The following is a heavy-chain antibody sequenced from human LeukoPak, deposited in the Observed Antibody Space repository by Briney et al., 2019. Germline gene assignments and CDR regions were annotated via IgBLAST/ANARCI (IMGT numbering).Heavy chain of an antibody. D-gene: IGHD5-24*01. CDR1: GGSFSGYY. CDR2: INHGGST. Sequence: SETLSLTCAVYGGSFSGYYWSWVRQPPGKGLEWIGEINHGGSTSCNPSLKSRVTISIDTPKNQFSLKLNSVTAADTAVYYCARGRDGYNNYWGQGTLVTVSS. CDR3: ARGRDGYNNY. J-gene: IGHJ4*02. V-gene: IGHV4-34*01.